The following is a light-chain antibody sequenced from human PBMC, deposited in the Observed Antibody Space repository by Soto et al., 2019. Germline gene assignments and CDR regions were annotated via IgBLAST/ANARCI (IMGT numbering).Light chain of an antibody. Sequence: QSVLTQPASVSGSPGQSITISCTGTSSDVGGYNYVSWYQQHPGKAPKLMIYEVSNRPSGVSNRFSGSKSVNTASLTISGRQAEDEADYYCSSYTSSSTRVFGGGTKLTVL. CDR2: EVS. J-gene: IGLJ3*02. CDR3: SSYTSSSTRV. V-gene: IGLV2-14*01. CDR1: SSDVGGYNY.